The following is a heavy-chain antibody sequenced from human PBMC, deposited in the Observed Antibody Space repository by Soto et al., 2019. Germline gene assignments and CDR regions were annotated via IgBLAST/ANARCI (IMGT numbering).Heavy chain of an antibody. J-gene: IGHJ3*02. CDR1: GFTVSSNY. Sequence: EVQLVESGGGLVQPGGSVRLSCAASGFTVSSNYMSWVRQAPGRGLEWVSVTYPGGTTHYADSVKGRFTISRDNSKNTMDLQMNSLRADDTAMYYCTREFRTSGSRDAVDIWGQGTVVTVSS. D-gene: IGHD1-26*01. CDR3: TREFRTSGSRDAVDI. CDR2: TYPGGTT. V-gene: IGHV3-66*01.